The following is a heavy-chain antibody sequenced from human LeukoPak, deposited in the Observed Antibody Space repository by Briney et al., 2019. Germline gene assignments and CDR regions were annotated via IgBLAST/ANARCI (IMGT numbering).Heavy chain of an antibody. CDR3: ATQATSGWHFS. V-gene: IGHV1-2*02. CDR2: INPNSGGT. J-gene: IGHJ5*02. CDR1: GYTFTGYY. Sequence: ASVKVSCKSSGYTFTGYYMHWVRQPPGQGPEWMGWINPNSGGTNYAQKFQGRVTMTRDTSLSKVYMELSRLRSDDTAVYYCATQATSGWHFSWGQGTLVTVSS. D-gene: IGHD6-19*01.